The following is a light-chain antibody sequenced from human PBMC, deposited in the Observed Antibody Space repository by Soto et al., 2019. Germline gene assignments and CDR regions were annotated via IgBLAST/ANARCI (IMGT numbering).Light chain of an antibody. V-gene: IGKV3-15*01. J-gene: IGKJ5*01. CDR1: QYISNN. CDR3: RHYNHWSSIT. Sequence: EIAMTQSPATLSVSLGERATLSCRASQYISNNLAWYQQRPGQAPSLLIYGGSTRATGVPAGCSGSGSGADFLLSISGLQSEDSAVYYYRHYNHWSSITFGQGTRLEIK. CDR2: GGS.